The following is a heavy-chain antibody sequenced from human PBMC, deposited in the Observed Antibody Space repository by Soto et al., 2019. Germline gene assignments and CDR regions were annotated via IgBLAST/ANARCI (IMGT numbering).Heavy chain of an antibody. CDR3: GTGSAFDI. D-gene: IGHD1-26*01. J-gene: IGHJ3*02. V-gene: IGHV3-15*01. CDR2: IKTQAEGGTT. Sequence: DVQSVESGGVLVKPGGSLRISCEVPGFSFINSWMSWVRQAPGKGLEWVGRIKTQAEGGTTDYATPVKGRFTISRDDSKKTLYLQMNSLKTEDTAVYYCGTGSAFDIWGRGTIVSVS. CDR1: GFSFINSW.